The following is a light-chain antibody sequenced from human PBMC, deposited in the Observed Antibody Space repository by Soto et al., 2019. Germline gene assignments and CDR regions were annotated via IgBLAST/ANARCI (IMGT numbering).Light chain of an antibody. CDR3: QQSYSPPLT. J-gene: IGKJ4*01. V-gene: IGKV4-1*01. CDR1: QSVLYSSNNKNY. CDR2: WTS. Sequence: DIVMTQSPDSLAVSLGERATINCKSSQSVLYSSNNKNYVAWYQQRPGQPPKLLIYWTSIRESGVPDRFSGSGSGTDXXXXISXXQAEDVAVYFCQQSYSPPLTFGGGTKVEIK.